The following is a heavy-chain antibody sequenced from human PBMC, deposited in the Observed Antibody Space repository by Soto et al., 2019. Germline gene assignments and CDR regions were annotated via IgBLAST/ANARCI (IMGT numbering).Heavy chain of an antibody. V-gene: IGHV1-18*01. D-gene: IGHD6-13*01. J-gene: IGHJ6*02. CDR1: GYTFTSYG. CDR3: AREATWQQLAPHSYYYVMDV. Sequence: ASVKVSCKASGYTFTSYGISWVRQAPGQGLEWMGWISAYNGNTNYAQKLQGRVTMTTDTSTSTAYMELRSLRSDDTAVYYCAREATWQQLAPHSYYYVMDVWGQGTTVTVLL. CDR2: ISAYNGNT.